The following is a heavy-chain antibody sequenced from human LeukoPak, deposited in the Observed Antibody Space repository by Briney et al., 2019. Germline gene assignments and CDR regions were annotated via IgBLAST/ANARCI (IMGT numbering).Heavy chain of an antibody. D-gene: IGHD2-2*01. CDR1: GFTFSSYS. J-gene: IGHJ3*02. V-gene: IGHV3-48*01. Sequence: GGSLRLSCAASGFTFSSYSMNWVRQAPGKGLEWVSYISSSSSTIYYADSVKGRFTISRDNAKNSLYLQMNSLRAEDTAVYYCAVVPAAIRPDAFDIWGQGTMVTVSS. CDR2: ISSSSSTI. CDR3: AVVPAAIRPDAFDI.